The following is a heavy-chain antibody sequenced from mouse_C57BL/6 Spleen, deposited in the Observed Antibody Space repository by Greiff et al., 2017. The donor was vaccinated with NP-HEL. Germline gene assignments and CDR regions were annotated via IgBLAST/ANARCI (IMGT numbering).Heavy chain of an antibody. J-gene: IGHJ1*03. D-gene: IGHD1-1*01. V-gene: IGHV1-53*01. Sequence: VKLQQPGTELVKPGASVKLSCKASGYTFTSYWMHWVKQRPGQGLEWIGNINPSNGGTNYNEKFKSKATLTVDKSSSTAYMQLSSLTSEDSAVYYCARSLITTVVQYFDVWGTGTTVTVSS. CDR3: ARSLITTVVQYFDV. CDR2: INPSNGGT. CDR1: GYTFTSYW.